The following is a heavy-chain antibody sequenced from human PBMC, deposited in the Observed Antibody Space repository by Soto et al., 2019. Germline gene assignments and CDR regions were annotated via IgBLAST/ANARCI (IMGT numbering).Heavy chain of an antibody. CDR2: IDPSDSYT. D-gene: IGHD3-16*02. V-gene: IGHV5-10-1*01. J-gene: IGHJ5*02. CDR1: GYSFTTYC. CDR3: ARLLLSRVDFDP. Sequence: GESLKISCKGSGYSFTTYCISWVRQMPGKGLEWMGRIDPSDSYTNYSPSFQGHVTISADKSISTAYLQWSSLKASDTAMYYCARLLLSRVDFDPWGQGTLVTVSS.